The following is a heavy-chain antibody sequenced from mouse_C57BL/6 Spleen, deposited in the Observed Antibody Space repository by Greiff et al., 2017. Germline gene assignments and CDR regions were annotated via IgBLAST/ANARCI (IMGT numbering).Heavy chain of an antibody. Sequence: QVQLQQPGAELVRPGSSVTLSCKASGYTFTSYWMHWVKQRPIQGLEWIGNIDPSDSETHYNQKFKDKATLTVDKSSSTAYMELSSLTSEDSAVYYCAREKDSSMDYWGQGTSVTVSS. J-gene: IGHJ4*01. CDR3: AREKDSSMDY. V-gene: IGHV1-52*01. CDR1: GYTFTSYW. CDR2: IDPSDSET.